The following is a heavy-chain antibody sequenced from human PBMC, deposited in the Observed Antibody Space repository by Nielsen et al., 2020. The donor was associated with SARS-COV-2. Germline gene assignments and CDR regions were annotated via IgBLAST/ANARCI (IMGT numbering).Heavy chain of an antibody. D-gene: IGHD4-17*01. Sequence: GESLKISCAASGFTFDDYGMSWVRQAPGKGLEWVSGINWNGGSTGYADSVKGRFTISRDNAKNSLYLQMNSLRAEDTALYHCVTTVTPYWYFDLWGRGTQVTVSS. V-gene: IGHV3-20*01. CDR3: VTTVTPYWYFDL. J-gene: IGHJ2*01. CDR2: INWNGGST. CDR1: GFTFDDYG.